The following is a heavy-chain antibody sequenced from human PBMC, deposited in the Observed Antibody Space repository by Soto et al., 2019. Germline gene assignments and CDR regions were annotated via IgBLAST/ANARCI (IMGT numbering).Heavy chain of an antibody. J-gene: IGHJ5*02. CDR3: AGRRGGGFYP. CDR2: IYYSGST. V-gene: IGHV4-59*08. D-gene: IGHD3-10*01. Sequence: NPSETLSLTCTVSGGSISSYYWSWIRQPPGKGLEWIGYIYYSGSTNYNPSLKSRVTISVDTSKNQFSLKLSSVTAADTAVYYCAGRRGGGFYPFGQGTLVTVSA. CDR1: GGSISSYY.